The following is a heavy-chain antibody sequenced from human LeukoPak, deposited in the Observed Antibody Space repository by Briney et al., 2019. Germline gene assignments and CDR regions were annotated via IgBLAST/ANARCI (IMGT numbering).Heavy chain of an antibody. D-gene: IGHD6-6*01. CDR1: GYTFTGYY. CDR3: ARADTGIAAPGY. Sequence: ASVKVSCKASGYTFTGYYMHWLRQAPGQGLEWMGWINPNSAGTKYAQKFQGRVTMTRDTSISTAYMELSRLRSDDTAVYYCARADTGIAAPGYWGQGTLVTVSS. J-gene: IGHJ4*02. CDR2: INPNSAGT. V-gene: IGHV1-2*02.